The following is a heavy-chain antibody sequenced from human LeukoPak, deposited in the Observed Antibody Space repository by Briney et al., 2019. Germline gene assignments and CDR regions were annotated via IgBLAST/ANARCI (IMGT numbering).Heavy chain of an antibody. CDR2: IKQDGSEK. V-gene: IGHV3-7*01. CDR1: GFTFSSYW. J-gene: IGHJ4*02. CDR3: ASWAYHGSGSSDY. D-gene: IGHD3-10*01. Sequence: GGSLRLSCAASGFTFSSYWMSWVRQAPGKGLEWVANIKQDGSEKYYVDSVKGRFTISRDNAKNSLYLQMNSLRAEDTAVYYCASWAYHGSGSSDYWGQGTLVTVSS.